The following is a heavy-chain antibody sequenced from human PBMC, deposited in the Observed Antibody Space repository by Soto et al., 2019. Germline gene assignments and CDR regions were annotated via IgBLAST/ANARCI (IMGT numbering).Heavy chain of an antibody. J-gene: IGHJ6*02. CDR1: GFTFSSYS. CDR3: ARVLRSWPYYYYGMDV. D-gene: IGHD2-15*01. V-gene: IGHV3-48*02. CDR2: ISSSSSTI. Sequence: LRLSCAASGFTFSSYSMNWVRQAPGKGLEWVSYISSSSSTIYYADSVKGRFTISRDNAKNSLYLQMNSLRDEDTAVYYCARVLRSWPYYYYGMDVWGQGTTVTVSS.